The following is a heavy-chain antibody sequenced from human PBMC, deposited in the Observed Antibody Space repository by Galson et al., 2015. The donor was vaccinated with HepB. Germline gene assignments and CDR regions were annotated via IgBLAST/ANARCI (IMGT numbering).Heavy chain of an antibody. CDR3: ARGDGSPTYYDFWSGHYPDY. CDR1: GFTFSNYS. Sequence: SLRLSCAASGFTFSNYSMNWVRQAPGKGLGWVSSISSSSDYKYYADSVKGRFTISRDNDKNTLYLEMNGLRAEDTAVYYCARGDGSPTYYDFWSGHYPDYWGQGTLVTVSS. CDR2: ISSSSDYK. V-gene: IGHV3-21*01. J-gene: IGHJ4*02. D-gene: IGHD3-3*01.